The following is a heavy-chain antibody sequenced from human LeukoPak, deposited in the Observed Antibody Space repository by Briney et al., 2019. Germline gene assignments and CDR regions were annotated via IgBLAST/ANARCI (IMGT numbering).Heavy chain of an antibody. V-gene: IGHV4-4*07. Sequence: PSETLSLTCTVSGGSISSYYWSWIRQPAGKGLEWIGRIYTSGSTNYNPSLKSRVTMSVDTSKNQFSLKLSSVTAADTAVYYCARDLGCSGGSCYWNWFAPWGQGTLVTVSS. CDR1: GGSISSYY. J-gene: IGHJ5*02. CDR3: ARDLGCSGGSCYWNWFAP. CDR2: IYTSGST. D-gene: IGHD2-15*01.